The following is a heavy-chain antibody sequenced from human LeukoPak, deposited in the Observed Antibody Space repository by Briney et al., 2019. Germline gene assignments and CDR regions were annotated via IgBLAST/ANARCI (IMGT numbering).Heavy chain of an antibody. J-gene: IGHJ3*01. CDR1: GFTFSSYW. V-gene: IGHV3-66*01. D-gene: IGHD5-12*01. CDR3: ARDRDGYNS. Sequence: GSLRLSCAASGFTFSSYWMSWVRQAPGKGLEWVSVIYSGGSTYYADSVKGRFTISRDNSKNTLYLQMNSLRAEDTAVYYCARDRDGYNSWGQGTMVTVSS. CDR2: IYSGGST.